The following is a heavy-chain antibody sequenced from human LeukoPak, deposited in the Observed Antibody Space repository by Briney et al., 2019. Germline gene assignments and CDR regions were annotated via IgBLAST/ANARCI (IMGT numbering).Heavy chain of an antibody. D-gene: IGHD6-6*01. V-gene: IGHV3-74*01. Sequence: QPGGSLRLSCTASGFSFSGHWMHWARQLPGKGLVWVSRISPTGSTTSYADSVKGRFTVSRDNAKNTLYLQVNNLRAEDTAVYYCARGPNSNWSGLDFWDQGTLLTVSS. CDR2: ISPTGSTT. CDR3: ARGPNSNWSGLDF. J-gene: IGHJ4*02. CDR1: GFSFSGHW.